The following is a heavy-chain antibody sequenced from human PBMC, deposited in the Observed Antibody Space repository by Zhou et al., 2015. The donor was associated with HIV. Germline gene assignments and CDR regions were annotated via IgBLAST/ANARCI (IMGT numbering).Heavy chain of an antibody. V-gene: IGHV3-9*01. CDR2: ISWNSGNI. D-gene: IGHD4-11*01. CDR1: GFTFDDYA. J-gene: IGHJ4*02. CDR3: ARGGYSDYFYFDY. Sequence: VQLVESGGGLVQPGRSLRLSCSASGFTFDDYAMHWVRQAPGKGLEWVSGISWNSGNIGYADSVKGRFTISRDNAKNFLYLQMNSLRGDDTALYYCARGGYSDYFYFDYWGQGAQVTVSS.